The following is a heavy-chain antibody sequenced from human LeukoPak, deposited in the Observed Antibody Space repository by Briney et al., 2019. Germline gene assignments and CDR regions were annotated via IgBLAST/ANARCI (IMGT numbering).Heavy chain of an antibody. CDR2: ISSSGSTI. Sequence: PGGSLRLSCAASGFTFSDYYMSWIRQAPGKGLEGVSYISSSGSTIYYADAVKGRFTISRDNAKNSLYLQMNSLRAEDTAVYYCARGATVWARMDVWGNGTTVTVSS. CDR3: ARGATVWARMDV. D-gene: IGHD4-17*01. J-gene: IGHJ6*03. V-gene: IGHV3-11*04. CDR1: GFTFSDYY.